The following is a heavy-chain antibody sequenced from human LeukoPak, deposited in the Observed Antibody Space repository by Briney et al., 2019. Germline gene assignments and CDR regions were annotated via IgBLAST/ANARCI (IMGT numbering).Heavy chain of an antibody. D-gene: IGHD2-15*01. CDR3: ARGRSQAPYCSGGSCYFDP. V-gene: IGHV1-8*01. Sequence: GASVTVSCKASGYTFTSYDINWVRQATGQGLEWMGWMNPNSGNTGYAQKFQGRVTMTRNTSISTAYMELSSLRSEDTAVYYCARGRSQAPYCSGGSCYFDPWGQGTLVTVSS. CDR2: MNPNSGNT. J-gene: IGHJ5*02. CDR1: GYTFTSYD.